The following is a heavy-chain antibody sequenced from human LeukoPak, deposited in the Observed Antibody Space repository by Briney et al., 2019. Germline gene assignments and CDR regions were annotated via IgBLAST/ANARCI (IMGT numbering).Heavy chain of an antibody. V-gene: IGHV4-34*01. D-gene: IGHD3-22*01. J-gene: IGHJ5*02. Sequence: SEALSLTCAVYGGSFSGYYWSWIRQPPGKWLEWIGEINHSGSTNYNPSLESRVTISVDTSKNQFSLKLSSVTAADTAVYYCARAGRSGYHGWFEPWGQGTLVTVSS. CDR3: ARAGRSGYHGWFEP. CDR1: GGSFSGYY. CDR2: INHSGST.